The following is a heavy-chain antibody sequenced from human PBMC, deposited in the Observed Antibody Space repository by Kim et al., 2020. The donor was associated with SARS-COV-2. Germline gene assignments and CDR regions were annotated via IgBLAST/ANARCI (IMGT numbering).Heavy chain of an antibody. CDR2: INTNTGNP. CDR3: ARHRPDYDILTGYYYYGMDV. J-gene: IGHJ6*01. Sequence: ASVKVSCKASGYTFTSYAMNWVRQAPGQGLEWMGWINTNTGNPTYAQGFTGRFVFSLDTSVSTAYLQISSLKAEDTAVYYCARHRPDYDILTGYYYYGMDVWGQGTTVTVSS. V-gene: IGHV7-4-1*02. CDR1: GYTFTSYA. D-gene: IGHD3-9*01.